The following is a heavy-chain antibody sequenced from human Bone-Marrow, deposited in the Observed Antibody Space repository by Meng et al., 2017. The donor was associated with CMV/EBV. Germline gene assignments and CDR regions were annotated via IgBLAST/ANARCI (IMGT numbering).Heavy chain of an antibody. Sequence: SEILSFTCAAQGGSFSGYYWSWIRQPPGKGMEWFGEINHSGSTNYNPSLKSRVPISVDTSKNQFSLKLSSVTAADTAVYYCTRGTYWSGYYIPFDYWGQGTLVTVSS. CDR3: TRGTYWSGYYIPFDY. CDR2: INHSGST. V-gene: IGHV4-34*01. CDR1: GGSFSGYY. J-gene: IGHJ4*02. D-gene: IGHD3-3*01.